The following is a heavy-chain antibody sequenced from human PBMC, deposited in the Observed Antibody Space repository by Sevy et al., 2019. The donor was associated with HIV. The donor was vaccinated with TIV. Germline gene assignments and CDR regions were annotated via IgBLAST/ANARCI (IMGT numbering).Heavy chain of an antibody. Sequence: GGSLRLSCAASGFTFSSYGMHWVRQAPGKGLEWVAVIWYDGSNKYYADSVKGRFTISRDNSKNTLYLQMNSLRAEDTAVYYCARDQGDIVVVVAVHYYYGMDVWGQGTTVTASS. CDR2: IWYDGSNK. V-gene: IGHV3-33*01. CDR3: ARDQGDIVVVVAVHYYYGMDV. J-gene: IGHJ6*02. CDR1: GFTFSSYG. D-gene: IGHD2-15*01.